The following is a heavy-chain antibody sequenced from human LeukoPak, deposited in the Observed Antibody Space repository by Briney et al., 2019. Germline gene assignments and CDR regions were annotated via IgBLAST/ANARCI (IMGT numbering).Heavy chain of an antibody. J-gene: IGHJ5*02. CDR1: GYSFTSNW. D-gene: IGHD1-1*01. Sequence: GESLRISCKSSGYSFTSNWISWVCQMRGKGLEWMGRIDPSDSYTNYSPSFQGHVTISADKSISTAYLQWSSLKASDTAMYYCARQPEGTWFDPWGQGTLVTVSS. CDR3: ARQPEGTWFDP. V-gene: IGHV5-10-1*01. CDR2: IDPSDSYT.